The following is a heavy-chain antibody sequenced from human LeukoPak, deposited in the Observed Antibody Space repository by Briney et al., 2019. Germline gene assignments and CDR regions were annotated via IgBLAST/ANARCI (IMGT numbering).Heavy chain of an antibody. CDR1: GGSFNSYS. CDR2: VTHGGST. J-gene: IGHJ5*02. V-gene: IGHV4-34*01. Sequence: SETLSLTCAVHGGSFNSYSWSWIRQPPGKGLEWIGEVTHGGSTNYNPSLKSRVTISVDTSRNQFSLKLTSVTAADRGVYYCARESYLDWFDPWSQGAQVTVSS. D-gene: IGHD3-10*01. CDR3: ARESYLDWFDP.